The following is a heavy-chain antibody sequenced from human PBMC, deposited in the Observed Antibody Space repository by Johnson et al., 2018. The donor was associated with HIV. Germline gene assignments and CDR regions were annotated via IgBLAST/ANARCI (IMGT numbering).Heavy chain of an antibody. J-gene: IGHJ3*02. V-gene: IGHV3-30*03. D-gene: IGHD6-6*01. Sequence: VQLVESWGGVVQPGRSLRLSCAASGFTFSSYGMHWVRQAPGKGLEWVAVIRGRDKYYSDSVNGRFSISRDNSKNTLYLQMNSLRAEDTDVYYCARDILEYSSSVPDAFDIWGQGTMVTVSS. CDR2: IRGRDK. CDR1: GFTFSSYG. CDR3: ARDILEYSSSVPDAFDI.